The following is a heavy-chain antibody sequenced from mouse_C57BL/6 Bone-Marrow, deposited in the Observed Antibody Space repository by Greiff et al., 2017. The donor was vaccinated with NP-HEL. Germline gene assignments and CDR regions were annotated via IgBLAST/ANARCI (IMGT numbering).Heavy chain of an antibody. Sequence: QVQLKQPGAELVRPGTSVKLSCKASGYTFTSYWLHWVKQRPGQGLEWIGVIDPSDSYTNYNQKFKGKATLTVDTSSSTAYMQLSSLTSEDSAVYYCARSFITREYFDYWGQGTTLTVSS. D-gene: IGHD1-1*01. CDR2: IDPSDSYT. CDR3: ARSFITREYFDY. V-gene: IGHV1-59*01. CDR1: GYTFTSYW. J-gene: IGHJ2*01.